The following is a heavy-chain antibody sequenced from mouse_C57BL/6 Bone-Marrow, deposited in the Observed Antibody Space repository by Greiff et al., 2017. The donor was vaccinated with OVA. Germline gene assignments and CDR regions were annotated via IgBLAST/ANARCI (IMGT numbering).Heavy chain of an antibody. CDR1: GFTFSDYG. D-gene: IGHD2-4*01. V-gene: IGHV5-17*01. CDR3: AIYYDYDVGWYFDV. Sequence: EVHLVESGGGLVKPGGSLKLSCAASGFTFSDYGMHWVRQAPEKGLEWVAYISSGSSTIYYADTVKGRFTISRDNAKNTLFLQMTSRRSEDTAMYYCAIYYDYDVGWYFDVWGTGTTVTVSS. J-gene: IGHJ1*03. CDR2: ISSGSSTI.